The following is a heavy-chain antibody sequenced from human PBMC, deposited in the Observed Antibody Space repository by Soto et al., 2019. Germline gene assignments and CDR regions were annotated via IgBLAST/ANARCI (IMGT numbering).Heavy chain of an antibody. Sequence: PGGSLRLSCAASGFTFSSYWMHWVRQAPGKGLVWVSRINSDGSSTSSADSVKVRFTISRDNAKNTLYLQMNSLRAEDTAVYYCARPGQYYDILGGNWFDPWGQGTLVTVTS. CDR2: INSDGSST. J-gene: IGHJ5*02. CDR3: ARPGQYYDILGGNWFDP. V-gene: IGHV3-74*01. CDR1: GFTFSSYW. D-gene: IGHD3-9*01.